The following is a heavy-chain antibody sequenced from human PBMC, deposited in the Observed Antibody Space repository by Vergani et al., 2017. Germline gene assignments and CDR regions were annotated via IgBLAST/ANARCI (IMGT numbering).Heavy chain of an antibody. CDR2: IYYSGST. CDR3: ARLWAMTTVTTGLDY. V-gene: IGHV4-34*01. Sequence: QVLLQQWGAGLLKPSETLSLTCAVYGGSFSGYYWGWIRQPPGKGLEWIGSIYYSGSTYYNPSLKSRVTISVDTSKNQFSLKLSSVTAADTAVYYCARLWAMTTVTTGLDYWGQGTLVTVSS. CDR1: GGSFSGYY. D-gene: IGHD4-17*01. J-gene: IGHJ4*02.